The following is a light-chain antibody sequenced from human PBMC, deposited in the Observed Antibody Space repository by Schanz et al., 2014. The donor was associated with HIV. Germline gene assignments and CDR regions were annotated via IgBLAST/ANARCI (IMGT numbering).Light chain of an antibody. CDR2: DVS. V-gene: IGLV2-14*03. CDR3: STYTTSKTWV. CDR1: SSDIG. Sequence: QSALTQPPSASGSPGQSVAIFCTGASSDIGVSWYQQYPGNAPKLMIYDVSNRPSGVSNRFSASKTGETASLTISGLQAEDEAEYYCSTYTTSKTWVFGGGTKVTVL. J-gene: IGLJ3*02.